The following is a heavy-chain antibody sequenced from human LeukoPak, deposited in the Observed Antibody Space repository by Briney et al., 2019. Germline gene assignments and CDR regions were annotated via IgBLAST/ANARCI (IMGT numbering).Heavy chain of an antibody. Sequence: GGSLRLSCAASGFTFSSYWMSWVRQAPGKGLEWVANIKQDGSEKYYVDSVKGRFTISRDNAKNSLYLQMNSLRAEDTAVYYCARDFGGSSSWYPYYYYGMDVWGQGTTVTVSS. CDR3: ARDFGGSSSWYPYYYYGMDV. J-gene: IGHJ6*02. D-gene: IGHD6-13*01. V-gene: IGHV3-7*03. CDR2: IKQDGSEK. CDR1: GFTFSSYW.